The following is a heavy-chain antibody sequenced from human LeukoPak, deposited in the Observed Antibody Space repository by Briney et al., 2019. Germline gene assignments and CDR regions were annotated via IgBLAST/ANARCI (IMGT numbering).Heavy chain of an antibody. Sequence: SETLSLTCTVSGGSISSYYWSWIRQPPGKGLEWIGYIYYSGSTNYNPSLKSRVTISVDTSKNQFSLKLSSVTAADTAVYHCARAGYSYANNWFDPWGQGTLVTVSS. CDR3: ARAGYSYANNWFDP. J-gene: IGHJ5*02. CDR1: GGSISSYY. V-gene: IGHV4-59*01. CDR2: IYYSGST. D-gene: IGHD5-18*01.